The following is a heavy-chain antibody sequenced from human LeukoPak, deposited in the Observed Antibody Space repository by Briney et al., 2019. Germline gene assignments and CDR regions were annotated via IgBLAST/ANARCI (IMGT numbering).Heavy chain of an antibody. D-gene: IGHD3-16*01. J-gene: IGHJ3*02. CDR3: ARVLGLGAAFDI. CDR1: GFTFSSYA. Sequence: PGGSLRLSCAASGFTFSSYAMSWVRQAPGKGLEWVANIKQDGSEKYYVDSVKGRFTISRDNAKNSLYLQMNSLRAEDTAVYYCARVLGLGAAFDIWGQGTMVTVSS. CDR2: IKQDGSEK. V-gene: IGHV3-7*01.